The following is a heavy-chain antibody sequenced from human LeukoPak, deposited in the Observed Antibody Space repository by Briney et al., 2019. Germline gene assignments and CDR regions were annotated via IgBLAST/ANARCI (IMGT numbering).Heavy chain of an antibody. CDR3: ARQQWERRGPCDY. CDR1: GGSISSSSYY. J-gene: IGHJ4*02. CDR2: IYYSGST. Sequence: PSQTLSLTCTVSGGSISSSSYYWGWIRQPPGKGLEWIGSIYYSGSTYHNPSLKSRVTISVDTSKNQFSLKLSSVTAADTAVYYCARQQWERRGPCDYWGQGTLVTVSS. V-gene: IGHV4-39*01. D-gene: IGHD1-26*01.